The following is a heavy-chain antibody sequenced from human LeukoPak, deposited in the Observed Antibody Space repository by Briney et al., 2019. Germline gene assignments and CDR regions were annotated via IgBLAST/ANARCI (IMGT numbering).Heavy chain of an antibody. J-gene: IGHJ4*02. CDR2: IYYSGST. CDR3: ARASRFGEFDY. D-gene: IGHD3-10*01. Sequence: PSETRSLTCTVSGGSISSYYWSWIRQPPGKGLEWIGYIYYSGSTNYNPSHKSRVTISVDTSKNQFSLKLSSVTAADTAVYYCARASRFGEFDYWGQGTLVTVSS. V-gene: IGHV4-59*01. CDR1: GGSISSYY.